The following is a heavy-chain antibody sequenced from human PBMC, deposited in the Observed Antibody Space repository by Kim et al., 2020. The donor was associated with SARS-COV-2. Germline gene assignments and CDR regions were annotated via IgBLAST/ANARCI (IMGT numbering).Heavy chain of an antibody. V-gene: IGHV3-21*01. D-gene: IGHD3-10*01. CDR3: ARDGGVGSGSYYTIDY. Sequence: SVKGRFTNSRNNATNSLYLQMNSLRAEDTAVYYCARDGGVGSGSYYTIDYWGQGTLVTVSS. J-gene: IGHJ4*02.